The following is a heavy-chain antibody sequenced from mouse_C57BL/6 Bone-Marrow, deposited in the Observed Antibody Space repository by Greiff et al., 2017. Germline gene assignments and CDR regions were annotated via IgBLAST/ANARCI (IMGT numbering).Heavy chain of an antibody. CDR3: ARSVYYGSSSLNGYFDV. CDR1: GYTFTSYW. Sequence: VQLQQPGAELVKPGASVTLSCKASGYTFTSYWMQWVNQRPGQGLEWIGEIDPSDSYTNYNQKFKGKATLTVDTSSSTAYMQLSSLTSEDSAVYYCARSVYYGSSSLNGYFDVWGTGTTVTVSS. D-gene: IGHD1-1*01. V-gene: IGHV1-50*01. CDR2: IDPSDSYT. J-gene: IGHJ1*03.